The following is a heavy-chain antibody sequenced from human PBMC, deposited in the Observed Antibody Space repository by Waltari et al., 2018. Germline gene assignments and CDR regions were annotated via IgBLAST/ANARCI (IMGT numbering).Heavy chain of an antibody. Sequence: LVESGGXLVXXGGSLKXSCAXSGFTFSGSGLHWVRPASGKGLEWIGRIRSRGNNXATEYAAPVKXRFTISRDDSKNTAYLQXNSLKTEDXAVYYXSYSLSTVITGXNYWGQGTLVTVXS. D-gene: IGHD4-17*01. CDR2: IRSRGNNXAT. CDR3: SYSLSTVITGXNY. J-gene: IGHJ4*02. V-gene: IGHV3-73*01. CDR1: GFTFSGSG.